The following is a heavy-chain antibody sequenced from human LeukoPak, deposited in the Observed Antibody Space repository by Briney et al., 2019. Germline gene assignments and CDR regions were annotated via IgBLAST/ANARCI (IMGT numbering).Heavy chain of an antibody. V-gene: IGHV3-7*05. CDR1: GFTFSRYW. CDR2: IKQDGSEK. Sequence: GGSLRLSCAASGFTFSRYWMIWVRQAPGKGLEWVANIKQDGSEKYYVDSVKGRFTISRDNAKNSLYLQMNSLRAEDTAVYYCARGHSEPGVFFDSWGQGTLVTVSS. D-gene: IGHD1-14*01. CDR3: ARGHSEPGVFFDS. J-gene: IGHJ4*02.